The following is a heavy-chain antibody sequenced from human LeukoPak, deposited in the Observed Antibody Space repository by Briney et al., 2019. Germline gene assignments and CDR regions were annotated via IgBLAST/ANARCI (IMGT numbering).Heavy chain of an antibody. Sequence: GGSLRLSCAASGFTFSSYSMNWVRQAPGKGLEWVSYISSSSSTIYYADSVKGRFTISRDNAKNSLYLQMNSLRAEDTAVYYCAKRSMMGAFDYWGQGTLVTVSS. CDR2: ISSSSSTI. J-gene: IGHJ4*02. CDR3: AKRSMMGAFDY. CDR1: GFTFSSYS. V-gene: IGHV3-48*01. D-gene: IGHD3-16*01.